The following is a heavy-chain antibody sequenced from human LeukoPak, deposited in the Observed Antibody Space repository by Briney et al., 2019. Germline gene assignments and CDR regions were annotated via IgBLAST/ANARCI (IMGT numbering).Heavy chain of an antibody. CDR3: ARGVWHYDL. V-gene: IGHV3-74*01. CDR1: GFAFSSYW. J-gene: IGHJ2*01. CDR2: IKSDGITT. Sequence: GGSLRLSCAASGFAFSSYWMHWVRRAPGKGLVWVSRIKSDGITTTYADSVKGRFTISRDNAKNTLYLQMNGLRVDDTAVYYCARGVWHYDLWGRGTLVTVSS.